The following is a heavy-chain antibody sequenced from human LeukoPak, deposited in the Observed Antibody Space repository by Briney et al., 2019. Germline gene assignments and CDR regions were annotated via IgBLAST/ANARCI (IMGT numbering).Heavy chain of an antibody. CDR1: GGSISNYH. CDR3: ARHGGVGVIPDFDY. J-gene: IGHJ4*02. CDR2: IYYSGRT. Sequence: PSETLSLTCTVSGGSISNYHWSWIRQPPGRGLEWIGYIYYSGRTTYNPSLKSRLTMSLDTSKNQFSLKLSSVTAADTAVYYCARHGGVGVIPDFDYWGPGTLVTVSS. D-gene: IGHD2-8*02. V-gene: IGHV4-59*08.